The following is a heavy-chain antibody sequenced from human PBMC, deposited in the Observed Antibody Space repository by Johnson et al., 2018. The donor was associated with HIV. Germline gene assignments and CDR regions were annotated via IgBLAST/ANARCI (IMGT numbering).Heavy chain of an antibody. CDR1: GFTFSSYA. CDR3: ARVKVATINAFDI. CDR2: ISDDGSHK. D-gene: IGHD5-12*01. V-gene: IGHV3-30-3*01. Sequence: QMQLVESGGGVVQPGRSLRLSCAASGFTFSSYAMHWVRQAPGKGLEWVAVISDDGSHKYYADSVNGRFTISRDNSKNTLYLQMNSLRAEDTAVYYCARVKVATINAFDIWGQGTMVTVSS. J-gene: IGHJ3*02.